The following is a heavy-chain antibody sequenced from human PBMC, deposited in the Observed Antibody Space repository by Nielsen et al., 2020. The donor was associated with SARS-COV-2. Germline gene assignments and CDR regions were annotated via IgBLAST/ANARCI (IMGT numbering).Heavy chain of an antibody. D-gene: IGHD6-13*01. Sequence: GGSLRLSCKASGYRFNDFWIAWVRQMPGKGLELMGIIFPNDGDTRYSPSFEGQVTISADKSITTAYLQWSSLRASDSAMYYCMRQDRGGRADYSWGYYWGQGTLVTVSS. CDR2: IFPNDGDT. V-gene: IGHV5-51*01. CDR1: GYRFNDFW. J-gene: IGHJ4*02. CDR3: MRQDRGGRADYSWGYY.